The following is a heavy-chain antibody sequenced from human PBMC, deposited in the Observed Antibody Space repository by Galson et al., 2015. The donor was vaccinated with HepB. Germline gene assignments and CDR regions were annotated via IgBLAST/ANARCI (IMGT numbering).Heavy chain of an antibody. Sequence: SLRLSCAASGFTFSSYTMNWVRQAPGKGLETVSYISSTGTTMYYADSAKGRFTISRANAQNSLYLQMNSLRDEDTAVYYCARVYFGSGSSSAYWYLDLWSRGALVTVSS. CDR3: ARVYFGSGSSSAYWYLDL. CDR1: GFTFSSYT. CDR2: ISSTGTTM. J-gene: IGHJ2*01. D-gene: IGHD3-10*01. V-gene: IGHV3-48*02.